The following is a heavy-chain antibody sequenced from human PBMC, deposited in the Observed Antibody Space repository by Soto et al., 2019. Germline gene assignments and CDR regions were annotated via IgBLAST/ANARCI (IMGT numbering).Heavy chain of an antibody. Sequence: QVQLQESGPGLVKPSESLSLTCAVSGGSISSYYWSWLRQPPGKGLEWIGYIYYSGSTNYHPSLKSRVTISVDTSRNQFYLKLTSVTAADTAVYYCARSRYTSGWWTPPFDYWGQGTLVTVSS. D-gene: IGHD6-19*01. V-gene: IGHV4-59*01. J-gene: IGHJ4*02. CDR3: ARSRYTSGWWTPPFDY. CDR2: IYYSGST. CDR1: GGSISSYY.